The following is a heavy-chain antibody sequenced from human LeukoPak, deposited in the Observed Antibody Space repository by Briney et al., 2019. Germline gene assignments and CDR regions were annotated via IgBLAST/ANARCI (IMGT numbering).Heavy chain of an antibody. V-gene: IGHV4-59*01. Sequence: SETLSLTRTVSGGSIRSYYWSWIRQPPGKGLEWIGYIYYSGSTNYNPSLKSRVTISVDTSKNQFSLKLRSVTAADTAVYYCARYQASPGPFDYWGQGTLVTVSS. D-gene: IGHD2-21*01. CDR1: GGSIRSYY. CDR3: ARYQASPGPFDY. CDR2: IYYSGST. J-gene: IGHJ4*02.